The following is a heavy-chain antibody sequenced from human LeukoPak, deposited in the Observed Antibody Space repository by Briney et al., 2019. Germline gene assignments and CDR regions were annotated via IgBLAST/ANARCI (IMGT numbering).Heavy chain of an antibody. V-gene: IGHV4-34*01. J-gene: IGHJ4*02. CDR2: IHPSGIF. Sequence: SETLSLTRAVYDGSGNDYYGGWLRQPPGKGLEWIGEIHPSGIFYYNSSLLSRVTISIDTSKSQFSLRLTSVTASDTAFYYCAKGRDRSKAGDHWGQGSLVTVSS. CDR3: AKGRDRSKAGDH. CDR1: DGSGNDYY. D-gene: IGHD5-24*01.